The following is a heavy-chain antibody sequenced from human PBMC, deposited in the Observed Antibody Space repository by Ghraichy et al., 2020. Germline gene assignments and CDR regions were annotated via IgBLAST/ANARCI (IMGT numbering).Heavy chain of an antibody. CDR2: MRYDGSNN. CDR1: GFTFSSYD. D-gene: IGHD4-11*01. V-gene: IGHV3-30*02. J-gene: IGHJ6*02. CDR3: AKDRLTRPYYSYYYGLDV. Sequence: GGSLRLSCAAFGFTFSSYDMHWVRQAPGKGLEWVAFMRYDGSNNDYVDSVKGRFTISRDNSKNTLYLQMNSLRAEDTAVYYCAKDRLTRPYYSYYYGLDVWGQGTTVTVSS.